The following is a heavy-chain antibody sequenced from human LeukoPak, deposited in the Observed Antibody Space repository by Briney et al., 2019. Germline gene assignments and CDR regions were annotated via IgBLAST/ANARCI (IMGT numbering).Heavy chain of an antibody. Sequence: PSETLSLTWSVAGGPMSRLRYYWGWIRQPPGKGLEWIGSIYYSGSTYYNPSLKSRVTISVDTSKNQFSLKLSSVTAADTAVYYCARLVGYYDSSGSYYFDYWGQGTLVTVSS. CDR1: GGPMSRLRYY. V-gene: IGHV4-39*01. CDR2: IYYSGST. J-gene: IGHJ4*02. CDR3: ARLVGYYDSSGSYYFDY. D-gene: IGHD3-22*01.